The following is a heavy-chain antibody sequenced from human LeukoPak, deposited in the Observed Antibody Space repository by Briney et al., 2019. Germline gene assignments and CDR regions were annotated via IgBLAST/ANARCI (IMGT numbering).Heavy chain of an antibody. CDR3: SRGLDSRKLGY. D-gene: IGHD3-22*01. V-gene: IGHV1-18*01. CDR2: IGTYGGDT. CDR1: TSR. J-gene: IGHJ4*02. Sequence: ASVKVSCKATSRISWVRQAPGQGLEWMGWIGTYGGDTYYAQKFQGRITVTTDTSTSTVYMELRNLRSDDTAVYFCSRGLDSRKLGYWGQGILVTVSS.